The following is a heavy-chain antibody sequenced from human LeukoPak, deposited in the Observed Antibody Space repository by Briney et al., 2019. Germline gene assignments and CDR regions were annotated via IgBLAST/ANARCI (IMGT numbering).Heavy chain of an antibody. CDR1: GFTFSSYG. CDR3: AKDRREYYDSSGYYDY. V-gene: IGHV3-30*18. Sequence: GGSLRLSCAASGFTFSSYGMHWVRQAPGKGLEWVAVISYDGSNKYYADSVKGRFTISRDNSKNTLYLQMNSLRAEDTAVYYCAKDRREYYDSSGYYDYWGQGTLVTVSS. J-gene: IGHJ4*02. CDR2: ISYDGSNK. D-gene: IGHD3-22*01.